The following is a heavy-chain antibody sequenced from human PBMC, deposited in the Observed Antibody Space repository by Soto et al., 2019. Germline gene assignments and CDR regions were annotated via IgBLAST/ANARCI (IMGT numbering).Heavy chain of an antibody. CDR3: ARLGNSRRFYDY. J-gene: IGHJ4*02. V-gene: IGHV4-59*01. CDR1: GGSISSYY. CDR2: IYYTGST. D-gene: IGHD3-16*01. Sequence: SETLSLTCTVSGGSISSYYWSWIRQPPGKGLEWIGYIYYTGSTNYNPSLKSRVTILVDTSKNQFSLKLSSVTAADTAVYYCARLGNSRRFYDYWGQGTLVTVSS.